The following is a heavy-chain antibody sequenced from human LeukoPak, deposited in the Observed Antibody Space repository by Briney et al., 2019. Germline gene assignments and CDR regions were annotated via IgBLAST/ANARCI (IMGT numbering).Heavy chain of an antibody. V-gene: IGHV3-30*18. CDR1: GFTFSSYG. CDR3: AKGGEMATIGGIGGYFDY. Sequence: GRSLRLSCAASGFTFSSYGMHWVRQAPGKGLEWVAVISYDGSNKYYADSVKGRFTISRDNSKNTLYLQMNSLRAGDTAVYYCAKGGEMATIGGIGGYFDYWGQGTLVTVSS. D-gene: IGHD5-24*01. J-gene: IGHJ4*02. CDR2: ISYDGSNK.